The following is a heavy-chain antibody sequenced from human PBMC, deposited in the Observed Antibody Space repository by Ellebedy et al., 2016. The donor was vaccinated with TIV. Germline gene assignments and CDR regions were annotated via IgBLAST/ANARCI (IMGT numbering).Heavy chain of an antibody. Sequence: MPSETLSLTCTVSGGSISSYYWSWIRQPPGKGLEWIGYLYYSGNTNYNPSLKSRVTISVETSKNQFSLKLSSVTAADTAVYYCARGPRRGVPNWFDPWGQGTLVTVSS. CDR1: GGSISSYY. V-gene: IGHV4-59*08. J-gene: IGHJ5*02. CDR2: LYYSGNT. D-gene: IGHD3-10*01. CDR3: ARGPRRGVPNWFDP.